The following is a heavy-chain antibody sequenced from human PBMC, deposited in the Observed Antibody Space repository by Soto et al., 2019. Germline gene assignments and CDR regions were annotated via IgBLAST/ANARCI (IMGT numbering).Heavy chain of an antibody. J-gene: IGHJ6*02. V-gene: IGHV4-34*01. CDR3: AAGDLRTNYYYGMDV. D-gene: IGHD3-3*01. Sequence: SETLSLTCAVYGGSFSGYYWSWSRQPPGKGLEWIGEINHSGSTNYNPSLKSRVTISVDTSKNQFSLKLSSVTAADTAVYYCAAGDLRTNYYYGMDVWGQGTTVTASS. CDR2: INHSGST. CDR1: GGSFSGYY.